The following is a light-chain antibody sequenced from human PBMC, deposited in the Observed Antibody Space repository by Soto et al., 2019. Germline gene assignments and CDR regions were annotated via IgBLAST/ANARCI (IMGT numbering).Light chain of an antibody. CDR2: EVT. CDR3: SSYSSRSDLDVI. CDR1: NRDVGGYNY. J-gene: IGLJ2*01. Sequence: QSVLAQPASVSGSPGQSITISCAGTNRDVGGYNYVSWYQQYPGKAPKLIIYEVTYRPSGVSNRFSGSKSGNTASLTISVLQAEDEADYYCSSYSSRSDLDVIFGGGTKVTVL. V-gene: IGLV2-14*01.